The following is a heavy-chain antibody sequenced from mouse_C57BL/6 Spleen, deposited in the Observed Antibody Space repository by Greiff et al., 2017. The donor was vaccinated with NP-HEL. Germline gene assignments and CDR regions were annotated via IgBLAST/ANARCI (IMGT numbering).Heavy chain of an antibody. CDR1: GFTFSDYG. D-gene: IGHD1-1*01. V-gene: IGHV5-17*01. J-gene: IGHJ4*01. CDR3: ARMRPLRAMDY. CDR2: ISSGSSTI. Sequence: EVQRVESGGGLVKPGGSLKLSCAASGFTFSDYGMHWVRQAPEKGLEWVAYISSGSSTIYYADTVKGRFTIARDNAKNTLFLQMTSLRSEDTAMYYCARMRPLRAMDYWGQGTSVTVSS.